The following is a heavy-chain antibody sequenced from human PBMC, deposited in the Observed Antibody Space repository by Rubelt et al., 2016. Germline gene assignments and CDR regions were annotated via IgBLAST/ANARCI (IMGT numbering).Heavy chain of an antibody. V-gene: IGHV3-48*02. D-gene: IGHD5-24*01. CDR3: AREERGGPSDFDY. J-gene: IGHJ4*02. CDR2: ISSGSSTK. Sequence: FISSGSSTKYYADSVKGRFTISRDNPKNSLYLQMNSLRDEDTAVYYCAREERGGPSDFDYWGQGTLVTVSS.